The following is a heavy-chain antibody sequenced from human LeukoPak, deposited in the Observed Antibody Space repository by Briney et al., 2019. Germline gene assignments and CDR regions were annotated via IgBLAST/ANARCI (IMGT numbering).Heavy chain of an antibody. J-gene: IGHJ4*02. Sequence: SETLSLTRTVSVGSLSSHYWSWIRQPPGKGLEWIGYIYYSGTTNYNPSLKSRVTISVDTSKNQFSLKLSSVTAADTAVYYCARGVYIAAAQYGYWGQGTLVTVSS. V-gene: IGHV4-59*11. CDR1: VGSLSSHY. CDR3: ARGVYIAAAQYGY. CDR2: IYYSGTT. D-gene: IGHD6-13*01.